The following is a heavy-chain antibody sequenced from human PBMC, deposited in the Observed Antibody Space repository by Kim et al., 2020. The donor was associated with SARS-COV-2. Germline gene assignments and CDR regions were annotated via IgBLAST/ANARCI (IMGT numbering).Heavy chain of an antibody. J-gene: IGHJ4*02. D-gene: IGHD3-3*01. CDR3: AKDQGPDFWSGYGDY. CDR2: TSDDGSDK. V-gene: IGHV3-30*18. Sequence: GGSLRLSCGASGFTFSRSAMHWVRQAPGKGLEWVAITSDDGSDKLYADSVKGRFTISRDNSKNTLYLQMNSLRIEDTAVYYCAKDQGPDFWSGYGDYWGQGTLVTVSS. CDR1: GFTFSRSA.